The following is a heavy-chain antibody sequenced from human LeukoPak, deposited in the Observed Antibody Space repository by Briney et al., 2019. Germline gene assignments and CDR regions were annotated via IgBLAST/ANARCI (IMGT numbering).Heavy chain of an antibody. Sequence: ASVKVSCKASGGTFSSYAISWVRQAPGQGLEWMGGIIPIFGTANYAQKFQGRVTITADESTSTAYMELSSLRSEDTAVYYCAGDDNQGYCSGGSCYSSLSQYGMDVWGKGTTVTVSS. J-gene: IGHJ6*04. CDR2: IIPIFGTA. D-gene: IGHD2-15*01. CDR1: GGTFSSYA. V-gene: IGHV1-69*01. CDR3: AGDDNQGYCSGGSCYSSLSQYGMDV.